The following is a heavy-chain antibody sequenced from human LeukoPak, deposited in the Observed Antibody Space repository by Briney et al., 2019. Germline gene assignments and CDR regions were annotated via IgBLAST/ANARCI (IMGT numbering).Heavy chain of an antibody. Sequence: PSETLSLTCTVSGDSISSGTYYCSWIRQPAGKGLEWIGRIYTSGSTNYNPSLKSRVTMSVDTSKNQFSLKLSSVTAADTAVYYCARDGYYDSSGPDYWGQGTLVTVSS. V-gene: IGHV4-61*02. J-gene: IGHJ4*02. CDR1: GDSISSGTYY. CDR3: ARDGYYDSSGPDY. D-gene: IGHD3-22*01. CDR2: IYTSGST.